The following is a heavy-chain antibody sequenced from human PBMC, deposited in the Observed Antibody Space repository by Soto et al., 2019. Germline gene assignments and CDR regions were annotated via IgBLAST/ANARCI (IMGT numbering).Heavy chain of an antibody. CDR2: IYASGST. J-gene: IGHJ1*01. CDR3: AREVLAGIQH. Sequence: SETLSLTCSVSGGSISSTSYYWGWIRQPPGKGLEWIGEIYASGSTNYNPSLKSRVTISADKSKNQFSLKLSSVTAADTAMYYCAREVLAGIQHWGQGTLVTVPQ. D-gene: IGHD6-13*01. CDR1: GGSISSTSYY. V-gene: IGHV4-39*07.